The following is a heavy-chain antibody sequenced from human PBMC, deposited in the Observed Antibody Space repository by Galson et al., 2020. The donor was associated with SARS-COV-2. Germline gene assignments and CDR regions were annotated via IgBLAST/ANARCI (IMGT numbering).Heavy chain of an antibody. D-gene: IGHD3-3*01. V-gene: IGHV4-34*01. Sequence: SATLSLTCAVYGGSFSGYYWSWIRQPPGKGLEWIGEINHSGSTNYNPSLKSRVTISVDTSKNQFSLKLSSVTAADTAVYYCASCITIFGVAHDAFDIWGQGTMVTVSS. CDR2: INHSGST. J-gene: IGHJ3*02. CDR3: ASCITIFGVAHDAFDI. CDR1: GGSFSGYY.